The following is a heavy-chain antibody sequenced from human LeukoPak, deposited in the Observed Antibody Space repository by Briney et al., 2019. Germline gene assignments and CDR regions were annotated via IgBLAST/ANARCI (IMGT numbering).Heavy chain of an antibody. CDR2: IYYSGST. J-gene: IGHJ5*02. D-gene: IGHD2-8*01. CDR1: GGSISSSSYY. Sequence: SETLSLTCTVSGGSISSSSYYWGWIRQPPGKGLEWIGYIYYSGSTNYNPSLKSRVTISVDTSKNQFSLKLSSVTAADTAVYYCARAYCTNGVCYWFDPWGQGTLVTVSS. CDR3: ARAYCTNGVCYWFDP. V-gene: IGHV4-61*05.